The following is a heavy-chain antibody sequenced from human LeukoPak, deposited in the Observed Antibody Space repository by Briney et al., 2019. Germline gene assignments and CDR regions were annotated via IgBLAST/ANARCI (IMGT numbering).Heavy chain of an antibody. Sequence: GESLKISCKGSGYSFSTYWIAWVLQMPGKGLEWMGIIYPGDSDTRYSPSLQGQVTISVDKSISTAYLQWSSLKASDTAMYYCARLMAADGSSSDLHYWGQGTLVTVSS. D-gene: IGHD6-6*01. CDR1: GYSFSTYW. CDR3: ARLMAADGSSSDLHY. CDR2: IYPGDSDT. V-gene: IGHV5-51*01. J-gene: IGHJ4*02.